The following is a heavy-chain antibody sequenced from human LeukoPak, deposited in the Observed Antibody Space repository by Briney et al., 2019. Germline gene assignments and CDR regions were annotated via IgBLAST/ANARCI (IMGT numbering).Heavy chain of an antibody. V-gene: IGHV3-7*03. CDR2: IKQDGSEK. CDR1: GFTFSSYW. CDR3: AKDPTYDYVWGSPDY. Sequence: GGSLRLSCAASGFTFSSYWMSWVRQAPGKGLEWVANIKQDGSEKYYVDSVKGRFTISRDNAKNSLYLQMNSLRAEDTALYYCAKDPTYDYVWGSPDYWGQGTLVTVSS. D-gene: IGHD3-16*01. J-gene: IGHJ4*02.